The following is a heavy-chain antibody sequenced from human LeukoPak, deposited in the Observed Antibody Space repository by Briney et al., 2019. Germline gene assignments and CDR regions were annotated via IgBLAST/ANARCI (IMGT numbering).Heavy chain of an antibody. J-gene: IGHJ4*02. CDR2: IYPGDSDA. CDR3: ARRRDLYSGSYYPFDY. CDR1: GYSFTNYW. Sequence: GESLKISCKGSGYSFTNYWIAWVRQMPGKGLKWMGIIYPGDSDARYSPSFQGQVTISADKSISTAYLQWSSLKASDTAMYYCARRRDLYSGSYYPFDYWGQGTLVTVSS. V-gene: IGHV5-51*01. D-gene: IGHD1-26*01.